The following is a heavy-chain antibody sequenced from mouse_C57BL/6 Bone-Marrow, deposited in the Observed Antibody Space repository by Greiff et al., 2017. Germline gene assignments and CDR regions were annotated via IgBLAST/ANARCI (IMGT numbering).Heavy chain of an antibody. D-gene: IGHD6-2*01. J-gene: IGHJ3*01. CDR3: ASSSQFAY. CDR1: GYSITSGYY. Sequence: DVQLVESGPGLVKPSQSLSLTCSVTGYSITSGYYWNWIRQFPGNKLEWMGYISYDGSNNYNPSLKNRISITRDTSKNQFFLKLNSVTTEDTATYYCASSSQFAYWGQGTLVTVSA. CDR2: ISYDGSN. V-gene: IGHV3-6*01.